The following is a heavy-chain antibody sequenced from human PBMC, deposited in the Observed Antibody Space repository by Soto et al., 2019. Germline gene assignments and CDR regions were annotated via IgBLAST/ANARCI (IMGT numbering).Heavy chain of an antibody. V-gene: IGHV4-59*01. CDR3: ASNSGGWYYFDY. D-gene: IGHD6-19*01. CDR1: GGSISSYY. J-gene: IGHJ4*02. CDR2: MYYSGSA. Sequence: SETLSLTCTVSGGSISSYYWSWIRQPPGKGLEWIGYMYYSGSANYNPSLKSRVTLSVDTSKHQFFLKLSSVTPADTAVYYCASNSGGWYYFDYWGQGTLVTVSS.